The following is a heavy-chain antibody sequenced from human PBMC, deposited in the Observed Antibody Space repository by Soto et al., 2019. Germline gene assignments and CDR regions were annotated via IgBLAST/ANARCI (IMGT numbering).Heavy chain of an antibody. J-gene: IGHJ4*02. CDR3: ARESEDLTSNFDY. Sequence: GGSLRLSCAASGFTFTRYSMNWVRQAPGKGLEWVSSISSTTNYIYYGDSMKGRFTISRDNAKNSLYLEMNSLRAEDTAVYYCARESEDLTSNFDYWGQGTLVSVSS. CDR1: GFTFTRYS. V-gene: IGHV3-21*06. CDR2: ISSTTNYI.